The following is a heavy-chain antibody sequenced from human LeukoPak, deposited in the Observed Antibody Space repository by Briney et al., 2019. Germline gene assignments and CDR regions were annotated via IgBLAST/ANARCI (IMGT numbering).Heavy chain of an antibody. J-gene: IGHJ4*02. Sequence: GGSLRLSCAVSGFTFTRYAMNWVRQAPGKGLEWVSYISSSGSIISYGDSGKGRFTISRDNAKNSLYLEMNSLTAEDTAVYYCARDRTGYYYFDYWGQGTMVTASS. V-gene: IGHV3-48*03. D-gene: IGHD3-9*01. CDR1: GFTFTRYA. CDR3: ARDRTGYYYFDY. CDR2: ISSSGSII.